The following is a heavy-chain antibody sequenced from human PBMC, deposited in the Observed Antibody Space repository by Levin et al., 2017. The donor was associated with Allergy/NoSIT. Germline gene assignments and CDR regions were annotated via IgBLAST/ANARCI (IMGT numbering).Heavy chain of an antibody. V-gene: IGHV1-69*13. CDR3: ARDLGYYDSSGCAGY. CDR2: IIPIFGTA. J-gene: IGHJ4*02. D-gene: IGHD3-22*01. Sequence: SVKVSCKASGGTFSSYAISWVRQAPGQGLEWMGGIIPIFGTANYAQKFQGRVTITADESTSTAYMELSSLRSEDTAVYYCARDLGYYDSSGCAGYWGQGTLVTVSS. CDR1: GGTFSSYA.